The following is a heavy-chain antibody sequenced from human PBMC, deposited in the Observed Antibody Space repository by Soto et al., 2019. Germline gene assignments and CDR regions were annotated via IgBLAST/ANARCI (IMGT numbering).Heavy chain of an antibody. CDR2: ISGYNGNT. Sequence: QVQVVQSGDEVKKPGASVKVSCKASGYTFTNYGFSWVRQAPGQGLEWMGWISGYNGNTKYAEKFQGRVTMTTDTPTRAAHMGPRSLTSDDTAVCYCAIGSQAPCYCYAIDVWGQGTAVTVSS. CDR3: AIGSQAPCYCYAIDV. D-gene: IGHD3-10*01. J-gene: IGHJ6*02. CDR1: GYTFTNYG. V-gene: IGHV1-18*01.